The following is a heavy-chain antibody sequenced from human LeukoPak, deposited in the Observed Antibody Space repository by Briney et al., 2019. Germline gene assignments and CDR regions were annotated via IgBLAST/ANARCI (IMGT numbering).Heavy chain of an antibody. CDR2: IRSKANSYAT. J-gene: IGHJ6*02. V-gene: IGHV3-73*01. CDR1: GFTFSGSA. D-gene: IGHD4-17*01. Sequence: GGSLRLSCAASGFTFSGSAMHWVRQASWKGLEWVGRIRSKANSYATAYAASVKGRFTISRDDSKNTAYLQMNSLKTEDTAVYYCARRGDYGYYYYGMDVWGQGTTVTVSS. CDR3: ARRGDYGYYYYGMDV.